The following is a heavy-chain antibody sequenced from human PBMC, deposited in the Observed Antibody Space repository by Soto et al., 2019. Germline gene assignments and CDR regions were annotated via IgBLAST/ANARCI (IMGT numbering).Heavy chain of an antibody. CDR3: AGVIAAVDNNWFDP. CDR2: IYYSGST. J-gene: IGHJ5*02. V-gene: IGHV4-39*01. D-gene: IGHD6-13*01. Sequence: PSETLSLTCTVSGGSISSSSYYWGWIRQPPGKGLEWIGSIYYSGSTYYNPSLKSRVTISVDTSKNQFSLKLSSVTAADTAVYYCAGVIAAVDNNWFDPWGQGTLVTVSS. CDR1: GGSISSSSYY.